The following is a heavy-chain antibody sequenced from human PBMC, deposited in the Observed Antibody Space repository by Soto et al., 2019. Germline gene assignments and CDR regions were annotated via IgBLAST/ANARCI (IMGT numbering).Heavy chain of an antibody. D-gene: IGHD4-17*01. CDR2: ISSSGSTI. Sequence: GGSLRLSCAASGFTFSDYYMSWIRQPPGKGLEWVSYISSSGSTIYYADSVKGQFTISRDNAKNSLYLQMNSLSAEDTAVYYCARASTMTTVTFYYYGMDVWGQGTTVTVSS. V-gene: IGHV3-11*01. CDR3: ARASTMTTVTFYYYGMDV. CDR1: GFTFSDYY. J-gene: IGHJ6*02.